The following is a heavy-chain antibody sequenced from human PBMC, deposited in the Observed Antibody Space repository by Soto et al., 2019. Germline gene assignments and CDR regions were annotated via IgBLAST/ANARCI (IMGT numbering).Heavy chain of an antibody. CDR2: IYYSGST. CDR1: GGSISSYY. D-gene: IGHD2-2*01. V-gene: IGHV4-59*08. CDR3: ASSYCSSTSCYVFMDV. Sequence: QVQLQESGPGLVKPSEILSLTCTVSGGSISSYYWSWIRQPPGKGLEWIGYIYYSGSTNYNPSLKSRVTISVDTSKNQFSLKLSSVTAADTAVYYCASSYCSSTSCYVFMDVWGKGTTVTVSS. J-gene: IGHJ6*03.